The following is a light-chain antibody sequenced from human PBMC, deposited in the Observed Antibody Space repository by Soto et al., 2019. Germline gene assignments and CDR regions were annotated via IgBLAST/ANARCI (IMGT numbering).Light chain of an antibody. J-gene: IGKJ4*01. CDR1: QTLSSW. V-gene: IGKV1-5*01. Sequence: DIQMTQSPSTLSASVGDRVTITFRASQTLSSWLAWYQQKPGKAPELLIYDVSSLARGVPSRFSGSGSGKEFTLTISSLQPDDFETYYCQQYNGYPLTCGGGPEVEIK. CDR3: QQYNGYPLT. CDR2: DVS.